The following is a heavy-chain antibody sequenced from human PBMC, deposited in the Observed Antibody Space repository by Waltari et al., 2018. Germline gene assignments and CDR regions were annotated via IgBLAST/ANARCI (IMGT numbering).Heavy chain of an antibody. Sequence: QVQLVQSGAEVKKPGASVKVSCKASGYTITGYYIHWVRQAPGQGLEWMGRINPSSGGTNYEQKVQGWGTMTRDTSISTAYMELSRLTYDDTAVYYCARDRGIAAPIYYYYGMGVWGQGTTVTVSS. J-gene: IGHJ6*02. CDR3: ARDRGIAAPIYYYYGMGV. V-gene: IGHV1-2*04. D-gene: IGHD6-13*01. CDR2: INPSSGGT. CDR1: GYTITGYY.